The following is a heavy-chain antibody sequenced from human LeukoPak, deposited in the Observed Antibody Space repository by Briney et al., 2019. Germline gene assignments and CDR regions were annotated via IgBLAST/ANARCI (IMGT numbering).Heavy chain of an antibody. CDR2: ISSNGGST. J-gene: IGHJ6*03. Sequence: PGGSLRFSCAASGFTFSSYAMHWVRQAPGKGLEYVSAISSNGGSTYYANSVKGRFTISRDNSKNTLYLQMGSLRAEDMAVYYCARAVRGAYCSSTSCYTATSRYYYYYYMDVWGKGTTVTVSS. V-gene: IGHV3-64*01. D-gene: IGHD2-2*01. CDR3: ARAVRGAYCSSTSCYTATSRYYYYYYMDV. CDR1: GFTFSSYA.